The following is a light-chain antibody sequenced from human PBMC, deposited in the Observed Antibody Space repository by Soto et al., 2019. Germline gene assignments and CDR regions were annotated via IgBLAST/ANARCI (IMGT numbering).Light chain of an antibody. CDR1: QSISSW. V-gene: IGKV1-5*01. Sequence: DIQMTQSPSTLSASVGDRVTITCRASQSISSWLAWYQQKPGKAPKLLIYDASSLESGVPSRFSGSGSGTEFTLTISSLQPDDFATYYCQQYDGNFGPGT. CDR2: DAS. J-gene: IGKJ3*01. CDR3: QQYDGN.